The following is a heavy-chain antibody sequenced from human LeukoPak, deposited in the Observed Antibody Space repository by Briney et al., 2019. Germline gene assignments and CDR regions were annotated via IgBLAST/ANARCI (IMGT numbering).Heavy chain of an antibody. CDR2: INPNSGGT. Sequence: ASVKVSCKASGYTFTGYYMHWVRQAPGQGLEWMGWINPNSGGTNYVQKFQGRVTMTRDTSISTAYMELSRLRSDDTAAYYCARVDIVLMVYVGWGQGTLVTVSS. CDR1: GYTFTGYY. D-gene: IGHD2-8*01. V-gene: IGHV1-2*02. CDR3: ARVDIVLMVYVG. J-gene: IGHJ4*02.